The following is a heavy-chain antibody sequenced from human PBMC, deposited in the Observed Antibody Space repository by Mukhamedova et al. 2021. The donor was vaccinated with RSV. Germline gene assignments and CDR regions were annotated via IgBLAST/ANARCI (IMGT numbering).Heavy chain of an antibody. CDR3: ARDGGSGTNAFDI. Sequence: VRQAPGKGLEWVANIKQDGSEKYYVDSVKGRFTISRDNAKNSLYLQMNSLRAEDTAVYYCARDGGSGTNAFDIWGQGTMVTVSS. V-gene: IGHV3-7*01. J-gene: IGHJ3*02. CDR2: IKQDGSEK. D-gene: IGHD3-10*01.